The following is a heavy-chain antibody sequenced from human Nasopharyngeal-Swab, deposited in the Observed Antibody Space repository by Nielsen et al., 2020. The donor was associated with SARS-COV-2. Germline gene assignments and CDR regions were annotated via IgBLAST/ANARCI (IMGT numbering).Heavy chain of an antibody. V-gene: IGHV7-4-1*02. D-gene: IGHD5-18*01. CDR3: ATGLLGYTYAFGN. Sequence: WVGQAPGQGLEWMGWIDTNTGNPTYAQGFTGRFVFSLDTSASTAYLQISSLKAEDTAMYYCATGLLGYTYAFGNWGQGTLVTVS. J-gene: IGHJ4*02. CDR2: IDTNTGNP.